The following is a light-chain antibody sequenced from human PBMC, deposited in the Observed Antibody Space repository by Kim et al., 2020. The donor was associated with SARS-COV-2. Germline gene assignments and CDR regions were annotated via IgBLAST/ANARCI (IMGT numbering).Light chain of an antibody. J-gene: IGKJ1*01. Sequence: LSPGERATLSCRASQTVGSYLAWYQQKPGQAPRLLIYDASNRATGIPARFSGSGFGTDFTLTISRLEPEDFAVYYCQQRSNWPRTFGQGTKVEIK. CDR1: QTVGSY. CDR2: DAS. V-gene: IGKV3-11*01. CDR3: QQRSNWPRT.